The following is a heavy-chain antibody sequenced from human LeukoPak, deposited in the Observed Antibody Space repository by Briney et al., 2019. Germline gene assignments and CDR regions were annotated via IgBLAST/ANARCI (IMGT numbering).Heavy chain of an antibody. CDR2: ITSAGENT. D-gene: IGHD3-22*01. Sequence: GGSLRLSCAASEFTFSSYAMSWVRQAPGKGLEWVSSITSAGENTFYTGSVKGRFTISRDNSRNTLYLQMNSLRAEDTAIYYCAKDRPNYYGSNGHYYRRDGDYWGQGTLVTVSS. CDR1: EFTFSSYA. J-gene: IGHJ4*02. CDR3: AKDRPNYYGSNGHYYRRDGDY. V-gene: IGHV3-23*01.